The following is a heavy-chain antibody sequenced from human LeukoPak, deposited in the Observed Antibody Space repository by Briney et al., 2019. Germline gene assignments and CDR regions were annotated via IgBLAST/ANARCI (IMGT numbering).Heavy chain of an antibody. CDR2: IKQDGSEK. CDR1: GFTFSSYV. D-gene: IGHD6-13*01. J-gene: IGHJ4*02. V-gene: IGHV3-7*01. CDR3: ARSAAAGFDY. Sequence: GGSLRLSCAASGFTFSSYVMSWVRQAPGKGLEWVANIKQDGSEKYYVDSVKGRFTISRDNAKNSLYLQMNSLRAEDTAVYYCARSAAAGFDYWGQGTLVTVSS.